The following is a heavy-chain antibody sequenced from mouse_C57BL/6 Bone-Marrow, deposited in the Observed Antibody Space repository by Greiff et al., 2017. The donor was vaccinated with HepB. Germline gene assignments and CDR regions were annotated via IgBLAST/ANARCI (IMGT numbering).Heavy chain of an antibody. V-gene: IGHV1-66*01. CDR1: GYSFTSYY. CDR3: ARIPGSSYDY. J-gene: IGHJ2*01. D-gene: IGHD1-1*01. CDR2: IYPGSGNT. Sequence: VQLQQSGPELVKPGASVKISCKASGYSFTSYYIHWVKQRPGQGLEWIGWIYPGSGNTKYNEKFKGKATLTADTSSSTAYMQLSSLTSEDSAVYYCARIPGSSYDYWGQGTTLTVSS.